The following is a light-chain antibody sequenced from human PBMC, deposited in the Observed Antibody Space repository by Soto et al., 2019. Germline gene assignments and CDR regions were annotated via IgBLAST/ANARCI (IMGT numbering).Light chain of an antibody. CDR3: CSYVGSSTYV. CDR1: SSDVGTYNL. J-gene: IGLJ1*01. CDR2: EGT. Sequence: QSALTPPASVSGSPGQSITISCTGTSSDVGTYNLVSWYQQHPGKAPKLMVYEGTKRPSGVSNRFSGSKSGNTASLTISGLQAEDEADYYCCSYVGSSTYVFGTGTKVTVL. V-gene: IGLV2-23*01.